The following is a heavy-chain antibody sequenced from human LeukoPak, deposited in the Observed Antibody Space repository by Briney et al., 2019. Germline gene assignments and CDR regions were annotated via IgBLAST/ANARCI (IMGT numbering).Heavy chain of an antibody. CDR2: ISSSSSYI. D-gene: IGHD6-19*01. CDR1: GFTFSSYS. CDR3: AATRGIAVAGAFDY. J-gene: IGHJ4*02. V-gene: IGHV3-21*01. Sequence: GGSLRLSCAASGFTFSSYSMNWVRQATGKGLEWVSSISSSSSYIYYADSVKGRFTISRDNAKNSLYLQMNSLRAEDTAVYYCAATRGIAVAGAFDYWGQGTLVTVSS.